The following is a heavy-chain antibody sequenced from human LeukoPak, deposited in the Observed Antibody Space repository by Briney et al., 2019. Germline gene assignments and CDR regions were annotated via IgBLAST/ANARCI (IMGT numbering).Heavy chain of an antibody. Sequence: GGSLRLSCVASGFTFSGSSMNWVRQAPGKGLEWVSSISSSSSYIYYADSVKGRFTISRDNAKNSLYLQMNSLRAEDTAVYYCARAMILWFGELFAFDYWGQGTLVTVSS. CDR2: ISSSSSYI. J-gene: IGHJ4*02. CDR1: GFTFSGSS. V-gene: IGHV3-21*01. CDR3: ARAMILWFGELFAFDY. D-gene: IGHD3-10*01.